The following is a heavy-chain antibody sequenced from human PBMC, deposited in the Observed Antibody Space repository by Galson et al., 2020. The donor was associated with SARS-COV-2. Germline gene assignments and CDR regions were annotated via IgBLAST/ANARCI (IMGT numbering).Heavy chain of an antibody. CDR1: GYTLTELS. D-gene: IGHD3-10*01. CDR2: LDPEDGET. J-gene: IGHJ6*02. Sequence: ASVQVSCKVSGYTLTELSMHWVRQAPGKGLEWMGGLDPEDGETIYAQKFQGRVTMTEDTSTDTAYMELSSLRSEDTAVYYCATVNYGSGSYHYYYYGMDVWGQGTTVTVSS. CDR3: ATVNYGSGSYHYYYYGMDV. V-gene: IGHV1-24*01.